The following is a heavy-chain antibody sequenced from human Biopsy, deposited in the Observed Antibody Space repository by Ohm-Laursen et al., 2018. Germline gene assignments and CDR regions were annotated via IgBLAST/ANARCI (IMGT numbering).Heavy chain of an antibody. D-gene: IGHD3-22*01. CDR2: INAKTGDT. CDR1: GYTFTGYH. J-gene: IGHJ5*02. Sequence: SVKVSCKASGYTFTGYHVHWVRQAPGQGLEWMGWINAKTGDTNYAQKFQGGVTMTRDTSISTAYVDLSSLRSDDTAVYYCTRGGYYYDSLAYYYWFDPWGQGTLVTVSS. V-gene: IGHV1-2*02. CDR3: TRGGYYYDSLAYYYWFDP.